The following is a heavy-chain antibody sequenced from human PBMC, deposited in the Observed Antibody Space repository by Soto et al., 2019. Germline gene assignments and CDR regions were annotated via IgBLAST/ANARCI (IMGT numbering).Heavy chain of an antibody. CDR3: ARVLRGWFDP. CDR2: ISHSGIT. V-gene: IGHV4-4*02. CDR1: GGSITSANW. J-gene: IGHJ5*02. Sequence: KPSETLSLTCAVSGGSITSANWWTWVCQPPGGGLEWIGEISHSGITNYKASLKSRVTMSVDKTKNDVSLKLTSVTAADTAVYYCARVLRGWFDPWGQGTPVTVSS.